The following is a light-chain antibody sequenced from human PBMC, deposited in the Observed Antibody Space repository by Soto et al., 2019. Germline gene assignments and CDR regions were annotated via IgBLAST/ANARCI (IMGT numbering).Light chain of an antibody. J-gene: IGKJ1*01. CDR1: QSLLHSNGYNY. CDR2: LGS. CDR3: MQALQTPWT. Sequence: DIVMTQSPLSLPVTPGEPASISCRSSQSLLHSNGYNYLDWYLQKPGQSPQLLIYLGSTRASGLPDRFSGSGSGTDFTLKISRVEAEDVGVYYCMQALQTPWTFGQGTKVEIK. V-gene: IGKV2-28*01.